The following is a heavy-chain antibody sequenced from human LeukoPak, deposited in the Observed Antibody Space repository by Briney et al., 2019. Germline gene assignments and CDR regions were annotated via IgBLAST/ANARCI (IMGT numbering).Heavy chain of an antibody. CDR3: ARGDDFSGDH. V-gene: IGHV3-7*04. CDR1: GFTFSNFW. D-gene: IGHD1-1*01. Sequence: GGSLGLSCAVSGFTFSNFWMSWVRQAPGRGLEWVANIHPEGNEKYHVESVKGRFTISRDNAKNLLFLQMNGLRVEDTAVYYCARGDDFSGDHWGQGTLVTVSS. J-gene: IGHJ4*02. CDR2: IHPEGNEK.